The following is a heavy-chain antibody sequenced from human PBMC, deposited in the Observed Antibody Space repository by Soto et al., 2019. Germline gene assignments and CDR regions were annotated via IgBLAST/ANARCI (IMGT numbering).Heavy chain of an antibody. V-gene: IGHV1-69*13. CDR1: GGTFSSYA. Sequence: ASVKVSCKASGGTFSSYAISWVRQAPGQGLEWMGGIIPIFGTANYAQKFQGRVTITADESTSTAYMELSSLRSEDTAVYYCARPERYSSSWYGGYDPWGQGTLVTVSS. J-gene: IGHJ5*02. CDR3: ARPERYSSSWYGGYDP. CDR2: IIPIFGTA. D-gene: IGHD6-13*01.